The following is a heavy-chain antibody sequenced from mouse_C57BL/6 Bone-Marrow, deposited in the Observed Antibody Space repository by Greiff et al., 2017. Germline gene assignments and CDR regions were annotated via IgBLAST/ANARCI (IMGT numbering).Heavy chain of an antibody. CDR2: IHPSDGDT. J-gene: IGHJ4*01. D-gene: IGHD1-1*01. CDR3: AIPYGGYAMDY. Sequence: QVQLQQPGAELVKPGASVKVSCKASGYTFTSYWMHWVKQRPGQGLEWIGRIHPSDGDTNYNQKFKGKATLTVDKSSSTAYMQLSSLTSEDSAVYYCAIPYGGYAMDYWGQGTTVTVSS. V-gene: IGHV1-74*01. CDR1: GYTFTSYW.